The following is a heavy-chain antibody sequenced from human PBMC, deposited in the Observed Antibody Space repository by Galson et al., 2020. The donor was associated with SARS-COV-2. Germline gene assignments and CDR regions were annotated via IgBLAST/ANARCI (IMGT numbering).Heavy chain of an antibody. Sequence: SETLSLTCTVSCGSISSGGYYWSWIRQHPGKGLEWIGYIYYSGSTYYNPSLKSRVTISVDTSKNQFSLKLSSVTAADTAVYYCARDLFGGWFDPWGQGTLVTVSS. D-gene: IGHD3-10*01. CDR3: ARDLFGGWFDP. J-gene: IGHJ5*02. CDR2: IYYSGST. CDR1: CGSISSGGYY. V-gene: IGHV4-31*03.